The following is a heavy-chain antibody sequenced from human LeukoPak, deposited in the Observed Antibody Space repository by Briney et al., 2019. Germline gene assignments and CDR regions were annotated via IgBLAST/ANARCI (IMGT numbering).Heavy chain of an antibody. D-gene: IGHD6-6*01. CDR2: MNPNSGNT. V-gene: IGHV1-8*03. CDR1: GYTFTSYD. Sequence: ASVKVSCKASGYTFTSYDINWVRQATGQGLEWMGWMNPNSGNTGYAQKFQGRVTITRNTSISTAYMELSSLRPEDTAVYYCARGYIAALQIYYYYYYMDVWGKGTTVTVSS. CDR3: ARGYIAALQIYYYYYYMDV. J-gene: IGHJ6*03.